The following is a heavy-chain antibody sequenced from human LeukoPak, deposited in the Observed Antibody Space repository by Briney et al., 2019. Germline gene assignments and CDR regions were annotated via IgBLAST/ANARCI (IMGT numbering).Heavy chain of an antibody. CDR3: ARSLGRTAAVTYGMDV. J-gene: IGHJ6*02. V-gene: IGHV3-21*01. CDR2: SSSYI. D-gene: IGHD6-13*01. Sequence: SSSYIYYADSVKGRFTISRDNAKNSLYLQMNSLRAEDTAVYYCARSLGRTAAVTYGMDVWGQGTTVTVSS.